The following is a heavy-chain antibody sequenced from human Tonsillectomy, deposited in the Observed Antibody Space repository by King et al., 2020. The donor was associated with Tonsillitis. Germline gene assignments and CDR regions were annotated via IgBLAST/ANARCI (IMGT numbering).Heavy chain of an antibody. CDR1: HGSIISDY. CDR3: AREYCSGVSCYYFDF. CDR2: IYYTGSS. D-gene: IGHD2-15*01. J-gene: IGHJ4*02. Sequence: QLQLQESGPGLVKPSETLSLTCTVSHGSIISDYWSWVRQPPGKGLEWIGYIYYTGSSKYNPSLKSRVTISLDTSKSQFSLRLNSVTAADTAVYYCAREYCSGVSCYYFDFWGQGVLVTVSS. V-gene: IGHV4-59*01.